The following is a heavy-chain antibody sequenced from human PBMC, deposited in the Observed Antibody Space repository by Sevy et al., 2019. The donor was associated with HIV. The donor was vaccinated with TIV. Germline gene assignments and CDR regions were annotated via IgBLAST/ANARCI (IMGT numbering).Heavy chain of an antibody. V-gene: IGHV3-11*01. CDR3: AREDIADRHFNY. CDR1: GFTFSDYY. CDR2: ISRSGSTI. D-gene: IGHD6-6*01. J-gene: IGHJ4*02. Sequence: GGSLRLSCAASGFTFSDYYINWIRQAPGKGLEWVSYISRSGSTIYYADSVKGRFTISRDNAKNSVYLQMNSLRVEDTAVYYCAREDIADRHFNYWGQGALVTVSS.